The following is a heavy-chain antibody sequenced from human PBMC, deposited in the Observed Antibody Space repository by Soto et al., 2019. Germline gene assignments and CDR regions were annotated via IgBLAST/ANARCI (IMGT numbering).Heavy chain of an antibody. CDR2: INHSGST. V-gene: IGHV4-34*01. CDR3: AKRRGADMATRDLDY. D-gene: IGHD5-12*01. CDR1: GGSFSGYY. Sequence: PSETLSLTCAVYGGSFSGYYWSWIRQPPGKGLEWIGEINHSGSTNYNPSLKSRVTISVDTSKNQFSLKLSSVTAADTAVYYCAKRRGADMATRDLDYWGQGTLVTVSS. J-gene: IGHJ4*02.